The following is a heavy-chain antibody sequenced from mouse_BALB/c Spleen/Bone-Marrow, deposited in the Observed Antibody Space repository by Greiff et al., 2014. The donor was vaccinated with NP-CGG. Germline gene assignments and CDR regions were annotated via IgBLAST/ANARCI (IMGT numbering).Heavy chain of an antibody. CDR3: ARGSHFDY. J-gene: IGHJ2*01. CDR2: INYSGST. V-gene: IGHV3-2*02. CDR1: GYSITSDYA. Sequence: EVQLQESGPGLVKPSQSLSLTCTVTGYSITSDYAWNWIRQFPGNKLEWMGYINYSGSTSYNPSIKSRISITRDTSKNQFFLQLNSVTTEDTATYYCARGSHFDYWGQGTTLTVSS.